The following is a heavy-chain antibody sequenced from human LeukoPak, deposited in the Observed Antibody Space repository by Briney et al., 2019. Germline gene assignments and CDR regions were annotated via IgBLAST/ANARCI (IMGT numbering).Heavy chain of an antibody. Sequence: PGGSLRLSCAASGFTFSSYAMSWVRQAPGKGLEWVSAISGSGGSTYYADSVKGRLTISRDNSKNTLYLQMNSLRAEDTAVYYCAKSRYYDFWSGSSLFDPWGQGTLVTVSS. D-gene: IGHD3-3*01. J-gene: IGHJ5*02. CDR3: AKSRYYDFWSGSSLFDP. CDR2: ISGSGGST. V-gene: IGHV3-23*01. CDR1: GFTFSSYA.